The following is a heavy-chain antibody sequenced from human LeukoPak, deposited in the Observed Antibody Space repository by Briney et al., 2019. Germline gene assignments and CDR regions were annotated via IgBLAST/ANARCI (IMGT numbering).Heavy chain of an antibody. CDR3: ARVDSRYSSSWYPYYFDY. CDR2: ISAYNGNT. Sequence: ASVKVSCKASGYTFTSYGISWVRQAPGQGLEWMGWISAYNGNTNYAQKLKGRVTMTTDTSTSTAYMELRSLRSDDTAVYYCARVDSRYSSSWYPYYFDYWGQGTLVTVSS. J-gene: IGHJ4*02. CDR1: GYTFTSYG. V-gene: IGHV1-18*01. D-gene: IGHD6-13*01.